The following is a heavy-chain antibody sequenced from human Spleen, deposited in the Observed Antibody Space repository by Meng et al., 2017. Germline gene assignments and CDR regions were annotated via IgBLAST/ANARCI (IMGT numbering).Heavy chain of an antibody. J-gene: IGHJ4*02. V-gene: IGHV1-3*01. CDR3: ARDEDISAAGKLFGDY. Sequence: QVQRVQSGAEVKKPGASVKVSCKASGYTFTSYAMHWVRQAPGQRLEWMGWINAGNGNTKYSQKFQGRVTITRDTSASTAYMELSGLRSDDTAMYYCARDEDISAAGKLFGDYWGQGTLVTVSS. CDR1: GYTFTSYA. CDR2: INAGNGNT. D-gene: IGHD6-13*01.